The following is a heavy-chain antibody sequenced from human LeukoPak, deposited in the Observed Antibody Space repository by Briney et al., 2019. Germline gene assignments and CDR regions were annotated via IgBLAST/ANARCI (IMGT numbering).Heavy chain of an antibody. D-gene: IGHD3-22*01. CDR1: GFTVSDNY. CDR3: AWPSQRSGYSFQY. J-gene: IGHJ4*02. CDR2: LYRGGGT. V-gene: IGHV3-53*01. Sequence: GGSMTLSCAASGFTVSDNYNSWVRRAPGKRLELVSILYRGGGTYDADSVKGRFTISRDKNTLSLQMNSLRVEDTAVYYCAWPSQRSGYSFQYWGQGILVTVSS.